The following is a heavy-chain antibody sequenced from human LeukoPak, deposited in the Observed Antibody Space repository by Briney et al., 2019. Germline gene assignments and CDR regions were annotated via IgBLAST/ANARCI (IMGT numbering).Heavy chain of an antibody. V-gene: IGHV4-59*08. Sequence: SETLSLTCTVSGGSISSYYWSWIRQPPGKGLEWIGSIYHSGSTYYNPSLKSRVTISVDTSKNQFSLKLSSGTAADTAMYYCAGQSRWQQLVFYFDYWGQGTLVTVSS. D-gene: IGHD6-13*01. J-gene: IGHJ4*02. CDR1: GGSISSYY. CDR3: AGQSRWQQLVFYFDY. CDR2: IYHSGST.